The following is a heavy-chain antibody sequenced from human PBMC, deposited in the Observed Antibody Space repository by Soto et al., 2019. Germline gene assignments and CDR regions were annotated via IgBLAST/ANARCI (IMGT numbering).Heavy chain of an antibody. CDR3: ARESNDIMTGPPWVWYFDL. D-gene: IGHD3-9*01. CDR2: INDRGSI. Sequence: VPLQQWGAGPLRPLETLSLTCGVSGGSFSGYYSAWIRQSPGKGLEWIGEINDRGSINYNPSLKSRVSISVDKSNNHYSLNLRSVTAADTAVYYCARESNDIMTGPPWVWYFDLWGRGTLVTVSS. CDR1: GGSFSGYY. J-gene: IGHJ2*01. V-gene: IGHV4-34*01.